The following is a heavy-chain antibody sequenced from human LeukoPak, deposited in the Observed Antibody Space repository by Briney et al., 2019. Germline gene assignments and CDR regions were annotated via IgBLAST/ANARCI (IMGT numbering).Heavy chain of an antibody. CDR3: ARDWPTVIADF. J-gene: IGHJ1*01. V-gene: IGHV1-18*04. CDR2: IRADNGDT. Sequence: ASVRVSCKTSGYKFLSHGISWVRQAPGQGLEWLGWIRADNGDTRFAQKFQGRFTMTTDTSTSTAHMELRSLRSDDTAVYYCARDWPTVIADFWGQGTLVTVSS. D-gene: IGHD4-11*01. CDR1: GYKFLSHG.